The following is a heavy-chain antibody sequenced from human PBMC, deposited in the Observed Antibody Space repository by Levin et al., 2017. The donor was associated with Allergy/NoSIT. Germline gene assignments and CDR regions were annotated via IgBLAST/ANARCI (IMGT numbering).Heavy chain of an antibody. CDR3: VRDTVTRHSEFDY. CDR1: GGSISSSSYY. D-gene: IGHD4-17*01. CDR2: IYYSGST. J-gene: IGHJ4*02. Sequence: SETLSLTCTVSGGSISSSSYYWGWIRQPPGKGLEWIGTIYYSGSTYYNPSLKSRVTISVDTSKNQFSLKLSSVTAADTAVYYCVRDTVTRHSEFDYWGQGTLVTVSS. V-gene: IGHV4-39*02.